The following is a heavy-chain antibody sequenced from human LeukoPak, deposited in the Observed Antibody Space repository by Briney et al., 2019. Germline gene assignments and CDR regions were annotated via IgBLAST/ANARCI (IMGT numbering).Heavy chain of an antibody. V-gene: IGHV3-7*05. CDR2: IEQYGSER. J-gene: IGHJ5*02. CDR1: GFSFSDSW. CDR3: ARGHGWFDP. Sequence: GGSLRLSCAASGFSFSDSWMTWVRQAPGKGLEWVANIEQYGSERNYVDSVKGRFTISRDNAKNSLYLQMNILRAEDTAVYYCARGHGWFDPWGQGTLVTVSS.